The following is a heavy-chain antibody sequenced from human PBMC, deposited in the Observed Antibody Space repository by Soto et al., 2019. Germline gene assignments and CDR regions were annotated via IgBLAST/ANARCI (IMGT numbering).Heavy chain of an antibody. CDR3: ATTRRYCSGGRCYYSDY. J-gene: IGHJ4*02. D-gene: IGHD2-15*01. CDR1: GGTFSNYA. Sequence: QVQLVQSGAEVKKPGSSVKVSCKASGGTFSNYAINWVRQAPGQGLEWMGGIIPIFGTSNYAQKFQGRVTITADESTSTSYKDPNSLRSEDTAVYYCATTRRYCSGGRCYYSDYWGQGTQVTVSS. CDR2: IIPIFGTS. V-gene: IGHV1-69*01.